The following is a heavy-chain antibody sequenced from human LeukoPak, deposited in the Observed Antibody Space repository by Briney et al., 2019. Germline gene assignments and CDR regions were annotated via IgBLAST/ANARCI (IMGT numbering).Heavy chain of an antibody. V-gene: IGHV6-1*01. D-gene: IGHD3-10*01. CDR3: ARDRGGFDS. CDR1: GDSVSSHTAA. CDR2: TYYRSTWST. J-gene: IGHJ5*01. Sequence: SQTLSLTCNISGDSVSSHTAAWNWLGQSPSRGLEWLGRTYYRSTWSTDYAVSVQSRITINPDTSRNHFSLQLSSVTPEDTAVYYCARDRGGFDSWGQGTLVTVSS.